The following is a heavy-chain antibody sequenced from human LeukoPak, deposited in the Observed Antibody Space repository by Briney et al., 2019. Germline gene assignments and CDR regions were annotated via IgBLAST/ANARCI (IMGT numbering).Heavy chain of an antibody. V-gene: IGHV1-69*04. CDR1: GGTFSSYA. J-gene: IGHJ4*02. D-gene: IGHD6-19*01. CDR3: AHTSGYSSGSPLVY. Sequence: ASVKVSCKASGGTFSSYAISWVRQAPGQGLEWMGRIIPILGIANYAQKFQGRVTITADKSTSTAYMELSSLRSEDTAVYYCAHTSGYSSGSPLVYWGQGTLVTVPS. CDR2: IIPILGIA.